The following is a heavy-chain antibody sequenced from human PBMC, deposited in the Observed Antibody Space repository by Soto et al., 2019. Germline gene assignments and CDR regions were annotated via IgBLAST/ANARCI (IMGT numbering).Heavy chain of an antibody. V-gene: IGHV3-23*01. D-gene: IGHD2-2*03. CDR3: AKGRDGYGHSPGNWFDP. CDR2: ISNSGGTT. J-gene: IGHJ5*02. Sequence: GGSLRLSCAASGFTFSNYGMSWVRQAPGKGLEWVATISNSGGTTYYADSVKGRFTISRDTSKNTLSLQMNSLRADDTAVYYCAKGRDGYGHSPGNWFDPWGQGTLVTVS. CDR1: GFTFSNYG.